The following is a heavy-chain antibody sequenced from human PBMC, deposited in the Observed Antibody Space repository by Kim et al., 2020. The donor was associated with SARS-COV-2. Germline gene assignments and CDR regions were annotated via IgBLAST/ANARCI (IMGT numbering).Heavy chain of an antibody. J-gene: IGHJ4*02. D-gene: IGHD1-26*01. V-gene: IGHV4-59*08. Sequence: NPSLKIRLTISLDTSKNQFSLKLSSVTAADTAVYYCARQYSRGASYPFDYWGQGTLVTVSS. CDR3: ARQYSRGASYPFDY.